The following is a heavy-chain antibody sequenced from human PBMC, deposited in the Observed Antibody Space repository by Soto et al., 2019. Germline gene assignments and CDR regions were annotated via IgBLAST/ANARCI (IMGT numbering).Heavy chain of an antibody. Sequence: EVQLVESGGGLVQPGGSLRLSCSASGFTFSSYDMHWVRQGPGKGLEWVSAIGTAGDTNYSGSVKGRFTISRENAKNSFYLQMTSLRAGDTAIYSCARAIGPTLFDYWGQGTLVTVSS. J-gene: IGHJ4*02. D-gene: IGHD3-22*01. CDR2: IGTAGDT. V-gene: IGHV3-13*04. CDR1: GFTFSSYD. CDR3: ARAIGPTLFDY.